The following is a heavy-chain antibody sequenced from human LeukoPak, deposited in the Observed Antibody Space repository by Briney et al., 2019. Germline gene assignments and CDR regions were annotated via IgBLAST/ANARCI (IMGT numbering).Heavy chain of an antibody. CDR3: AREPVPYCGGDCYLDY. J-gene: IGHJ4*02. CDR2: INAGNGNT. D-gene: IGHD2-21*02. V-gene: IGHV1-3*01. Sequence: GASVKVSCKASGYTFTSYAMHWVRQAPGQRLEWMGWINAGNGNTKYSQKFQGRVTITRDTSASTAYMELSSLRSEDTAVYYCAREPVPYCGGDCYLDYWGQGTLVTVSS. CDR1: GYTFTSYA.